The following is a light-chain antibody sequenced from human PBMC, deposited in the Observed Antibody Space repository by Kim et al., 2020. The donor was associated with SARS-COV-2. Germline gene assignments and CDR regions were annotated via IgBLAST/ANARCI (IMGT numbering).Light chain of an antibody. V-gene: IGKV3-15*01. CDR1: QSVSSN. J-gene: IGKJ4*01. Sequence: VSPGERATRSCRASQSVSSNLAWYQQKPGQAPRLLIYDASTRATGIPATFSGSGSGTEFTLTISSLQSEDFAVYYCQQYNNWPLTFGGGTKVDIK. CDR2: DAS. CDR3: QQYNNWPLT.